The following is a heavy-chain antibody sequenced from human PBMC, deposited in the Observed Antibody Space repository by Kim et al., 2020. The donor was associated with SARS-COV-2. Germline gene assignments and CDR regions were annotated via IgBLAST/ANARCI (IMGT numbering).Heavy chain of an antibody. J-gene: IGHJ3*02. CDR3: ECNSGSYQRGAFDI. Sequence: SVKVSCKASGGTFSSYAISWVRQAPGQGLEWMGGIIPIFGTANYAQKFQGRVTITADESTSTAYMELSSLRSEDTAVYYCECNSGSYQRGAFDIWGQGTMVTVSS. CDR2: IIPIFGTA. D-gene: IGHD1-26*01. V-gene: IGHV1-69*13. CDR1: GGTFSSYA.